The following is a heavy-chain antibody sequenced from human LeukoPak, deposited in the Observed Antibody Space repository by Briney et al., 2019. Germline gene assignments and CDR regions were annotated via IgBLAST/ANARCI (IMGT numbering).Heavy chain of an antibody. CDR3: ARVMRPAVTPWDHYYYMDV. CDR2: IYDSGST. Sequence: SETLSLTCTVSGGSISSYYWSWIRQPPGKGLEWIVYIYDSGSTNYNPSLKSRVTISVDTSKNQFSLKLSSVTAADTAVYYCARVMRPAVTPWDHYYYMDVWGKGTRVTVSS. CDR1: GGSISSYY. V-gene: IGHV4-59*01. J-gene: IGHJ6*03. D-gene: IGHD4-17*01.